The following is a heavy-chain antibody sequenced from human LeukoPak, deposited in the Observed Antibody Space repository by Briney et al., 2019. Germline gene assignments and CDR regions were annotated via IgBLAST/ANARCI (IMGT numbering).Heavy chain of an antibody. CDR1: GFPFSSYA. Sequence: GSLRLSCSASGFPFSSYAMHWVRQAPGKGLEYVSAISDSGGSTYYADSVKGRFTISRDNSKNTLYLQMSSLRAEDTAVYFCVRGCSFGPYGMDVWGQGTTATVSS. D-gene: IGHD2-8*01. J-gene: IGHJ6*02. CDR2: ISDSGGST. CDR3: VRGCSFGPYGMDV. V-gene: IGHV3-64D*09.